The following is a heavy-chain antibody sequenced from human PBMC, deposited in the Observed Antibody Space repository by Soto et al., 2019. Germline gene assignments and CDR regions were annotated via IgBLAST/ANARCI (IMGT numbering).Heavy chain of an antibody. CDR1: GDSVSSYY. V-gene: IGHV4-59*02. CDR3: ARGVLRYYHYGMDV. Sequence: QVQLQESGPGLVKPSETLSLSCTVSGDSVSSYYWSWLRQLPGRGLEWIGYIYISGNTNYNPSLKSRVTISRDTSKNQFSLNLKSVTAADTAVYYCARGVLRYYHYGMDVWCQGTTVTVSS. CDR2: IYISGNT. J-gene: IGHJ6*02.